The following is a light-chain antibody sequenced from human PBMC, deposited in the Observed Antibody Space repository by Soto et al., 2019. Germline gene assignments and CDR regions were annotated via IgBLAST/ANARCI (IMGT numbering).Light chain of an antibody. CDR2: EVT. V-gene: IGLV2-8*01. CDR1: ASDIGRYNY. CDR3: NSYVGSNNYV. J-gene: IGLJ1*01. Sequence: QSVPTPPPAASGSPGQSVTIPCIGTASDIGRYNYVSWYQHHPGKAHKLIIYEVTKRHSGVPDRFSGSKSGNTASLTVSGLQADDEADYYCNSYVGSNNYVFGTGTKVTVL.